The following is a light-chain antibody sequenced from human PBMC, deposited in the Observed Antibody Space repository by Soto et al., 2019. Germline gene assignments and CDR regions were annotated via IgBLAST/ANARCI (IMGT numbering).Light chain of an antibody. CDR3: QQCDNWWT. CDR2: GAS. V-gene: IGKV3-15*01. Sequence: EIVMTQSPDTLSVSPGARATLSCRASQSVGSNLAWYQQKPGQAPRLLIFGASTRATGIPARFSGSGSGTEFTLTISSLQSEDFAVYYCQQCDNWWTFGQGTKVEIK. J-gene: IGKJ1*01. CDR1: QSVGSN.